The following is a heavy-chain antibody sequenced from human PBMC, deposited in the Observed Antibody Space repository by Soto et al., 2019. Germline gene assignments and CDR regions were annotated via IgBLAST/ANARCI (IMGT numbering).Heavy chain of an antibody. CDR1: GFTFSSYS. CDR2: ISSSSSTI. D-gene: IGHD3-10*01. V-gene: IGHV3-48*01. J-gene: IGHJ6*02. CDR3: ARDLYYGSGISHYYGMDV. Sequence: GGSLRLSCAASGFTFSSYSMNWVRQAPGKGLEWVSYISSSSSTIYYADSVKGRFTISRDNAKNSLYLQMNSLRAEDTAVYYCARDLYYGSGISHYYGMDVWGQGTTVTVSS.